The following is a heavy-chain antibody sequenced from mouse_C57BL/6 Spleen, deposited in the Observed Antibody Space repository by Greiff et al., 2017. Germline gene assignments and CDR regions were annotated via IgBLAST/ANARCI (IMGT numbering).Heavy chain of an antibody. CDR1: GFSLSTSGMG. Sequence: QVTLKESGPGILQSSQTLSLTCSFSGFSLSTSGMGVSWIRQPSGKGLEWLAHIYWDDDKRYNPSLKSRLTISKDTSTNQVFLKITRVDTADTATYYCARDGVYAMDYWGQGTSVTVSS. J-gene: IGHJ4*01. CDR2: IYWDDDK. CDR3: ARDGVYAMDY. D-gene: IGHD2-3*01. V-gene: IGHV8-12*01.